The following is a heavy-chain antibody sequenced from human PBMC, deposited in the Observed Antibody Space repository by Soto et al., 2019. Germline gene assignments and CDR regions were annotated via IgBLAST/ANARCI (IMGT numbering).Heavy chain of an antibody. J-gene: IGHJ4*02. Sequence: PSETLSLTCTVSGGPISSYYWGWIRQSPGKGLEWIGYIYSSGSTHYNPSLQNRVTISIDTSKNQVSLKVNSVTAADTAVYYCARDHPHSYGVYYFDYWGQGTPVTVSS. CDR1: GGPISSYY. V-gene: IGHV4-59*01. CDR2: IYSSGST. CDR3: ARDHPHSYGVYYFDY. D-gene: IGHD5-18*01.